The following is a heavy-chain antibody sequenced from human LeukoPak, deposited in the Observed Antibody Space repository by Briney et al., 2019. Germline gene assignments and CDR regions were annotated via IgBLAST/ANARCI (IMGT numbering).Heavy chain of an antibody. CDR2: IYYSGNT. V-gene: IGHV4-39*07. Sequence: PSETLSLTCTVSGSSISSSSYFWGWIRQPPGKGPEWIGSIYYSGNTYYNPSLKSRVTISIDTSKNQFSLKLSSVTAADTAVYYCARDFAYGGWYFDLWGRGTLVTVSS. J-gene: IGHJ2*01. D-gene: IGHD4-23*01. CDR1: GSSISSSSYF. CDR3: ARDFAYGGWYFDL.